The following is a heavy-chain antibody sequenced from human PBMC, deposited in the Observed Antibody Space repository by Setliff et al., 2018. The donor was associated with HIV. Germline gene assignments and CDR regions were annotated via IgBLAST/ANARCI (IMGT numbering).Heavy chain of an antibody. V-gene: IGHV4-34*01. CDR3: ARKTEYYYDTSGFNPYAFDN. J-gene: IGHJ4*02. Sequence: PSETLSLTCAVYNGSFSGNYWTWIRQAPGKGLEWIGEINHRGSTNYNSALKGRVTISVDTSKRQFSLKLTSVTAADTAVYYCARKTEYYYDTSGFNPYAFDNWGQGTLVTVSS. D-gene: IGHD3-22*01. CDR1: NGSFSGNY. CDR2: INHRGST.